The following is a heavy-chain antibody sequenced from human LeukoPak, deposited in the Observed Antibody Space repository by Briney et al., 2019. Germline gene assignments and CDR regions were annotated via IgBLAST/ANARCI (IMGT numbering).Heavy chain of an antibody. CDR2: INSDGSST. CDR3: ARDGIAAAGYYFDF. Sequence: PGGSLRLSCAASGFTFSSYWMHWVRQAPGKGLVWVSRINSDGSSTSYADSVKGRFTISRDNAKNSLYLQMNSLRVEDTAVYYCARDGIAAAGYYFDFWGQGTLVTVSS. CDR1: GFTFSSYW. D-gene: IGHD6-13*01. J-gene: IGHJ4*02. V-gene: IGHV3-74*01.